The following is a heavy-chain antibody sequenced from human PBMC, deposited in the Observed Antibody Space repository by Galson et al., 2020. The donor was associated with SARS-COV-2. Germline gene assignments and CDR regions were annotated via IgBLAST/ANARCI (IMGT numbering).Heavy chain of an antibody. D-gene: IGHD6-6*01. CDR2: IYRGGNT. CDR3: ARRMTSSWGMDV. V-gene: IGHV3-66*02. J-gene: IGHJ6*02. Sequence: GGSLRLSCAASGLIVSSSYMSWVRQAPGKGLEWVSIIYRGGNTYYADSVKGRFTISRDNSKTTLYLQMNSLRPEDTAVYFCARRMTSSWGMDVWGQGTTATVSS. CDR1: GLIVSSSY.